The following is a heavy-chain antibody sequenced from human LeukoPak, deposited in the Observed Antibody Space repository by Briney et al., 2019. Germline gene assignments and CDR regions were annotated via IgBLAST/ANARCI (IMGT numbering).Heavy chain of an antibody. CDR1: GGTFSTSA. J-gene: IGHJ4*02. V-gene: IGHV1-69*04. Sequence: GASAKVSGKASGGTFSTSAINWVRQAPGQGLEWMGRIIPVLGIRDYAQNLQGRVTITADKSTNTAYMEMSSLRSDDTAMYYCARGSPARFYFDLWGQGTLVTVSS. D-gene: IGHD6-6*01. CDR2: IIPVLGIR. CDR3: ARGSPARFYFDL.